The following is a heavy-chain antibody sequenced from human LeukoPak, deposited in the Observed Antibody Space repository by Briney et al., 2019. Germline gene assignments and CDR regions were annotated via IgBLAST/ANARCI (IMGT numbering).Heavy chain of an antibody. J-gene: IGHJ4*02. CDR1: GFTFSSHS. CDR2: ISSSSSTI. Sequence: GGSLRLSCAASGFTFSSHSMNWVRQAPGKGLEWVSYISSSSSTIYYADSVKGRFTITRDNAKNSLYLQMNSLRAEDTAVYYCARGAYYYEDWGQGTLVTVSS. V-gene: IGHV3-48*01. CDR3: ARGAYYYED. D-gene: IGHD3-22*01.